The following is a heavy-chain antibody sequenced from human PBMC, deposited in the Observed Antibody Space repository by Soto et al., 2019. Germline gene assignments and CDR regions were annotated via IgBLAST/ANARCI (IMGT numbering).Heavy chain of an antibody. V-gene: IGHV4-59*01. CDR2: VHYSGVT. CDR3: AKLVRGDLYYYYHYMDV. D-gene: IGHD3-10*01. Sequence: QVQLQESGPGLVKPSETLSLTCTVSGGSLSSYLWGWLRQSPGKGLEYIAFVHYSGVTNYDPSLKSRLSASVDTSKNQFSRSLTSVTAADTAVYYCAKLVRGDLYYYYHYMDVWGRGTTVTVSS. J-gene: IGHJ6*03. CDR1: GGSLSSYL.